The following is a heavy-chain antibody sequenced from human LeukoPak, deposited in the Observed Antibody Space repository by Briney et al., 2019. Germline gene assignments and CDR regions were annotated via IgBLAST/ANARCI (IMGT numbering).Heavy chain of an antibody. D-gene: IGHD3-16*01. CDR3: ARGAVWGYEANWFDP. J-gene: IGHJ5*02. CDR1: GFIFSSYA. V-gene: IGHV3-30-3*01. Sequence: GGSLRLSCAASGFIFSSYAMHWVRQAPGKGLEWVAVISYDGSNKYYADSVKGRFTISRDNSKNTLYLQMNSLRAEDTAVYYCARGAVWGYEANWFDPWGQGTLVTVSS. CDR2: ISYDGSNK.